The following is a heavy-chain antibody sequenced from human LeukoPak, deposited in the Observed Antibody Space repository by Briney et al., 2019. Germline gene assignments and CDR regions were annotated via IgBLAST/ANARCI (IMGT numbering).Heavy chain of an antibody. J-gene: IGHJ3*02. V-gene: IGHV1-2*02. CDR3: ASQRDTAMVDDAFDI. CDR2: INPNSGGT. Sequence: GASVKVSCKASGYTFTGYYMHWVRQAPGQGLEWMGWINPNSGGTNYAQKFQGRVTMTTDTSISTAYMELSSLRSEDTAVYYCASQRDTAMVDDAFDIWGQGTMVTVSS. CDR1: GYTFTGYY. D-gene: IGHD5-18*01.